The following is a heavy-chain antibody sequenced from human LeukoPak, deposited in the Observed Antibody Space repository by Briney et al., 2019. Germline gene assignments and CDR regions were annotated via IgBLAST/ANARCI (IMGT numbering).Heavy chain of an antibody. CDR3: AREGYSSSWNYFDY. CDR2: ICAYNGNT. Sequence: ASVKVSCKASGYTFTSYVSNWVRQAPGQGLEWMGWICAYNGNTNYAQKLQGRVTMTTDTSTSTAYMELRSLRSDDTAVYYCAREGYSSSWNYFDYWGQGALVTVSS. J-gene: IGHJ4*02. D-gene: IGHD6-13*01. V-gene: IGHV1-18*01. CDR1: GYTFTSYV.